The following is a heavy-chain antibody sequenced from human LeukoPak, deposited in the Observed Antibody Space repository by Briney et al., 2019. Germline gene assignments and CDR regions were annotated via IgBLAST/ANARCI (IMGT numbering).Heavy chain of an antibody. CDR1: GGSFSNYY. Sequence: SETLSLTCAVYGGSFSNYYWSWIRQSPGKGLEWIGEINDSGTINYNPSLMSRVTMSVDKSKNQFSLKLSSATAADTAVYYCARRWNYGRNYYIDVWGKGATVSVSS. V-gene: IGHV4-34*01. J-gene: IGHJ6*03. CDR3: ARRWNYGRNYYIDV. CDR2: INDSGTI. D-gene: IGHD1-7*01.